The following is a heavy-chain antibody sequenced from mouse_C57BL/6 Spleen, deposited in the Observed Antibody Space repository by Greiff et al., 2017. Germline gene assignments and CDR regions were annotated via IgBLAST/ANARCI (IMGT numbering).Heavy chain of an antibody. CDR2: ISDGGSYT. D-gene: IGHD4-1*01. CDR3: ARDQGLLTGTNWDWYFDV. Sequence: EVKVEESGGGLVKPGGSLKLSCAASGFTFSSYAMSWVRQTPEKRLEWVATISDGGSYTYYPDNGKGRFTISRDNAKNNLYLQMSHLKSEDTAMYYCARDQGLLTGTNWDWYFDVWGTGTTVTVSS. V-gene: IGHV5-4*01. CDR1: GFTFSSYA. J-gene: IGHJ1*03.